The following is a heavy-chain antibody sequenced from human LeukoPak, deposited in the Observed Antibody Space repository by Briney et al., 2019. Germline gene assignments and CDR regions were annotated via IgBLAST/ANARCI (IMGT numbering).Heavy chain of an antibody. D-gene: IGHD4-17*01. CDR1: GFTFSSYA. Sequence: GGSLRLSCAASGFTFSSYAMSWVRQAPGKGLEWVSGITGSGISTYYADSVKGRFTISRDNSKNTLYLQMNTLRAEDTAIYYCAKDNTKTTIDAFDIWGQGTMVTVSS. CDR2: ITGSGIST. CDR3: AKDNTKTTIDAFDI. V-gene: IGHV3-23*01. J-gene: IGHJ3*02.